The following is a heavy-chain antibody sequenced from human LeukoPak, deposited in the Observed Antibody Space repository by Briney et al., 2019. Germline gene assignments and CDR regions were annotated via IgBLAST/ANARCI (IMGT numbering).Heavy chain of an antibody. CDR3: ARGDSYGYLTANYFDY. J-gene: IGHJ4*02. V-gene: IGHV4-34*01. Sequence: SETLSLTCAVYGVSFSGYYWSWIRQPPGKGLEWIGEINHSGSTNYNPSLKSRVTISVDTSKNQFSLKLSSVTAADTAVYYCARGDSYGYLTANYFDYWGQGTLVTVSS. CDR1: GVSFSGYY. D-gene: IGHD5-18*01. CDR2: INHSGST.